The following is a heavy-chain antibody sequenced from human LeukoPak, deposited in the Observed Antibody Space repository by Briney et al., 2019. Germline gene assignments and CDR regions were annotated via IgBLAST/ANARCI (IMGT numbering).Heavy chain of an antibody. CDR1: GFTFSSYS. CDR3: ARRGSPPAAIEDLSIDY. D-gene: IGHD2-2*01. CDR2: ISSSSSYI. Sequence: GGSLRLSCAASGFTFSSYSMNWVRQAPGKGLEWVSSISSSSSYIYYADSVKGRFTISRDNAKNSLYLQMNSLRAEDTAVYYCARRGSPPAAIEDLSIDYWGQGTLVTVSS. J-gene: IGHJ4*02. V-gene: IGHV3-21*01.